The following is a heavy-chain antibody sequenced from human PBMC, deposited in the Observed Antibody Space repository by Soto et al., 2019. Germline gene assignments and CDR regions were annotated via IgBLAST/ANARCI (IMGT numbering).Heavy chain of an antibody. Sequence: VSVKVSCKASGYTFTSYYMHWVRQAPGQGLEWMGIINPSGGSTSYAQKFQGRVTMTRDTSTSTVYMELSSLRSEDTAVYYCARDNVSGGRFLEWLSRLAYNWFDPWGQGTLVTVSS. CDR1: GYTFTSYY. V-gene: IGHV1-46*03. CDR3: ARDNVSGGRFLEWLSRLAYNWFDP. CDR2: INPSGGST. D-gene: IGHD3-3*01. J-gene: IGHJ5*02.